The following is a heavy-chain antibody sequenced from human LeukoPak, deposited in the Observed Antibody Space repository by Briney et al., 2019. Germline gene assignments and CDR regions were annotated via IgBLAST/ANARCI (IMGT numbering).Heavy chain of an antibody. V-gene: IGHV1-69*13. CDR2: IIPIFGTA. J-gene: IGHJ4*02. CDR3: ARTPGGDTAMVYFDY. CDR1: GGTFSSYA. D-gene: IGHD5-18*01. Sequence: GASVKVSCKASGGTFSSYAISWVRQAPGQGLEWMGGIIPIFGTANYAQKFQGRVTITADESTSTAYMELSSLRSEDTAVYYCARTPGGDTAMVYFDYWGQGTLVTVSP.